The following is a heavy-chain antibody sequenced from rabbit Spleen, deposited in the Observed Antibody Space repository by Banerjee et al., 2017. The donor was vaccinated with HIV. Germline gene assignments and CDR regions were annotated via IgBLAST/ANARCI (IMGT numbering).Heavy chain of an antibody. CDR2: IYAGSSGST. CDR1: GFSFSSSYW. V-gene: IGHV1S45*01. CDR3: ASDRYVGYGGYGDLYFNL. J-gene: IGHJ4*01. Sequence: QEQLEESGGDLVKPEGSLTLTCTASGFSFSSSYWICWVRQVQGKGLEWIACIYAGSSGSTYYASWTKGRFTISKTSSTTVTLQMTSLTAADTATYFCASDRYVGYGGYGDLYFNLWGQGTLVTVS. D-gene: IGHD7-1*01.